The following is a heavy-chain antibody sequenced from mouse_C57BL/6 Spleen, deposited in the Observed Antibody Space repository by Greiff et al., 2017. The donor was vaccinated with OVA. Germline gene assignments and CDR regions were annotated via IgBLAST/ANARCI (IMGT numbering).Heavy chain of an antibody. CDR2: IDPEDGET. V-gene: IGHV14-2*01. Sequence: DVQLQESGAELVKPGASVKLSCTASGFNIKDYYMHWVKQRTEQGLEWIGRIDPEDGETKYAPKFQGKATITADTSSNTAYLQLSSLTSEDTAVYYCARSYYYGSSQYYFDYWGQGTTLTVSS. J-gene: IGHJ2*01. CDR3: ARSYYYGSSQYYFDY. CDR1: GFNIKDYY. D-gene: IGHD1-1*01.